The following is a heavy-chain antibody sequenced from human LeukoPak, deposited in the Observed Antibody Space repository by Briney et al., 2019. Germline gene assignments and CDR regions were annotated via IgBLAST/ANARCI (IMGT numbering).Heavy chain of an antibody. CDR1: GYTFTDYY. J-gene: IGHJ3*02. CDR3: ARDLDDAFDI. D-gene: IGHD1-1*01. V-gene: IGHV1-2*02. CDR2: INPKTGST. Sequence: ASVNVSCMASGYTFTDYYIHWVRQAPGQGLEWMGWINPKTGSTNYPQKFQGRVTMTRDTSISTANMELSRLRSDDTAVYFCARDLDDAFDIWGQGTMVTVPS.